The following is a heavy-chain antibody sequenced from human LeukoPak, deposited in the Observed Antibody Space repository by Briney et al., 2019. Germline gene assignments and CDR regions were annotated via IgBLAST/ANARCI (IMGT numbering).Heavy chain of an antibody. CDR3: ARDWPEGVGATDY. V-gene: IGHV1-2*02. Sequence: ASVKVSCKASGYTFSGYYMHWVRQAPGQGLEWMGWINPNSGGTNYAQKFQGRVTITADKSTSTAYMELSSLRSEDTAVYYCARDWPEGVGATDYWGQGTLVTVSS. CDR2: INPNSGGT. CDR1: GYTFSGYY. D-gene: IGHD1-26*01. J-gene: IGHJ4*02.